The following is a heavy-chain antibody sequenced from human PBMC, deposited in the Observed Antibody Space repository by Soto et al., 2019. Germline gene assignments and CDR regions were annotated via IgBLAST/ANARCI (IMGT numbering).Heavy chain of an antibody. Sequence: QVQLVQSGSEVRTPGSSVKVSCKTSGGTLSSLEISWVRQAPGQGLEWVGTFIPVVAMAKYGQNFQGRVTITADPPTNTMFMVLSGLRFEDTAIYYWANGHDNYFYYGIDVWGQGTTVTVSS. CDR1: GGTLSSLE. D-gene: IGHD1-1*01. CDR3: ANGHDNYFYYGIDV. CDR2: FIPVVAMA. J-gene: IGHJ6*02. V-gene: IGHV1-69*04.